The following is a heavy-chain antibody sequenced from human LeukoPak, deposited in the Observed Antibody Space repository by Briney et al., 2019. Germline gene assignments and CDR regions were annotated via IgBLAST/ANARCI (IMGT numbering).Heavy chain of an antibody. Sequence: GRSLRLSCAASGFTFSSYAMHWVRQAPGKGLEWVAVISYDGSNKYYADSVKGRFTISRDNSKNTLYLQMNSLRAEDTAVYYCARAGSPPSRYFDWLYYFDYWGQGTLVTVSS. J-gene: IGHJ4*02. CDR2: ISYDGSNK. CDR1: GFTFSSYA. V-gene: IGHV3-30*04. CDR3: ARAGSPPSRYFDWLYYFDY. D-gene: IGHD3-9*01.